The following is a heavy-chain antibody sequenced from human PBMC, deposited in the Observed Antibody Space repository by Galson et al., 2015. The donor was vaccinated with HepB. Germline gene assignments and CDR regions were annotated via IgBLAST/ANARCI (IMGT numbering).Heavy chain of an antibody. V-gene: IGHV3-48*01. CDR2: ISSSSSTI. CDR1: GFTFSSYS. J-gene: IGHJ4*02. Sequence: SLRLSCAASGFTFSSYSMNWVRQAPGKGLEWVSYISSSSSTIYYADSVKGRFTISRDNAKNSLYLQMNSLRAEDTAVYYCARGAPLDYWGQGTLVTVSS. CDR3: ARGAPLDY.